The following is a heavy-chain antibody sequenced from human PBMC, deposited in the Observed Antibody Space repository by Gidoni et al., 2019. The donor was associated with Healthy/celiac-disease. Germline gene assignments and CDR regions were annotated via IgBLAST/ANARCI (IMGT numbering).Heavy chain of an antibody. J-gene: IGHJ5*02. CDR3: ARKVVAARGGWFDP. D-gene: IGHD2-15*01. CDR1: GGSLSSSSYY. CDR2: IYYSGST. Sequence: QLQLQESGPGLVKPSETLSLTCTVSGGSLSSSSYYWGWIRQPPGKGLEWIGSIYYSGSTYYNPSLKSRVTISVDTSKNQFSLKLSSVTAADTAVYYCARKVVAARGGWFDPWGQGTLVTVSS. V-gene: IGHV4-39*01.